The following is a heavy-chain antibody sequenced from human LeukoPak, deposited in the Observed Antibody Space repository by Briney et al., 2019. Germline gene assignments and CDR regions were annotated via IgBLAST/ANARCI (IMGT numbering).Heavy chain of an antibody. V-gene: IGHV1-3*03. CDR2: INAGNGYT. J-gene: IGHJ4*02. CDR3: ARSCDLRDGYNIFDY. CDR1: GYTFTNYA. Sequence: ASVKVSCKASGYTFTNYARHWVRQAPGQRLEWMGWINAGNGYTKYSQEFQGRVTIARDTSATTAYMDLSSLRSGDMAVYYCARSCDLRDGYNIFDYWGQGTLVTVSS. D-gene: IGHD5-24*01.